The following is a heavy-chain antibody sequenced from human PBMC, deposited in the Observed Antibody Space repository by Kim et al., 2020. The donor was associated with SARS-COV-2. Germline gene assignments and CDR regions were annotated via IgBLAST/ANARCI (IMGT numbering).Heavy chain of an antibody. V-gene: IGHV4-39*01. D-gene: IGHD3-22*01. CDR1: GGSISSSSYY. CDR3: ARRLQYDYDSSGSPIDY. Sequence: SETLSLTCTVSGGSISSSSYYWGWIRQPPGKGLEWIGRIYYSGSTYYNPSLKSRVTISVDTSKNQFSLKLSSVTAADTAVYYCARRLQYDYDSSGSPIDYWGEGTLVTVSS. CDR2: IYYSGST. J-gene: IGHJ4*02.